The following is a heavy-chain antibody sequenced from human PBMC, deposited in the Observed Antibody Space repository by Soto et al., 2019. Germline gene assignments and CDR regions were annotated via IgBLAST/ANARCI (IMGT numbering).Heavy chain of an antibody. D-gene: IGHD6-6*01. CDR3: AKDLAARPRPHNFHY. V-gene: IGHV3-23*01. CDR2: ISGSGGST. CDR1: GSTFSSYA. J-gene: IGHJ4*02. Sequence: GGSLRLSCAASGSTFSSYAMSWVRQAPGKGLEWVSAISGSGGSTYYADSVKGRFTISRDNSKNTLYLQMNSLRAEDTAVYYCAKDLAARPRPHNFHYWGQGTLVTVSS.